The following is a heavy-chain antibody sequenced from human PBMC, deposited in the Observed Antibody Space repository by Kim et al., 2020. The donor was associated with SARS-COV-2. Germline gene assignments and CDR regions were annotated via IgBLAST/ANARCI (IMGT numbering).Heavy chain of an antibody. Sequence: PESVKGRLIISRDHSKNTLYLQMNSLRAEDTAVYYCATVVFYYDAGYFKNWGQGTLVIVSS. D-gene: IGHD3-22*01. J-gene: IGHJ1*01. V-gene: IGHV3-66*01. CDR3: ATVVFYYDAGYFKN.